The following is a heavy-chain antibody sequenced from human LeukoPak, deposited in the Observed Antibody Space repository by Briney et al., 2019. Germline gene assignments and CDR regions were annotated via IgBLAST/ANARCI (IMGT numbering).Heavy chain of an antibody. Sequence: PGRSLRLSCAASGFTFSDYYISWVRQAPGKGLEWVAFIRSKAYGGTTEYAASVKGRFTISRDDSKSIAYLQMNSLKTEDTAVYYCSRADYYGSGSPISLDVWGKGTTVTVSS. J-gene: IGHJ6*04. CDR3: SRADYYGSGSPISLDV. D-gene: IGHD3-10*01. CDR1: GFTFSDYY. V-gene: IGHV3-49*04. CDR2: IRSKAYGGTT.